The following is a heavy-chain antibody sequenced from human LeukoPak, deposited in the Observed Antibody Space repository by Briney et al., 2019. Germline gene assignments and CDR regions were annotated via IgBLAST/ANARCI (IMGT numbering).Heavy chain of an antibody. D-gene: IGHD3-22*01. CDR3: ARDSSGYHYFDY. Sequence: GGSLRLSCAASGFNVSSNYMSWVRQAPGKGLEWVSIIYSGGSTYYADSVKGRFTISRDNSKNTLYLQMNSLRAEDTAVYYCARDSSGYHYFDYWGQGTLVTVSS. J-gene: IGHJ4*02. CDR2: IYSGGST. V-gene: IGHV3-53*01. CDR1: GFNVSSNY.